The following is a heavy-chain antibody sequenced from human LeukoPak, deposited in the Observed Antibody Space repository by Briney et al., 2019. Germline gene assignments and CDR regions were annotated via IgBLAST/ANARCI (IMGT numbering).Heavy chain of an antibody. CDR1: GYTFTSYG. CDR3: ARDSRGSTGGGGAFDI. J-gene: IGHJ3*02. V-gene: IGHV1-18*01. Sequence: ASVKVSCKASGYTFTSYGISWVRQAPGQGLEWMGWISAYNGNTNYAQKLQGRVTMNTDTSTSTAYMELSSLRSEDTAVYYCARDSRGSTGGGGAFDIWGQGTMVTVSS. D-gene: IGHD1-26*01. CDR2: ISAYNGNT.